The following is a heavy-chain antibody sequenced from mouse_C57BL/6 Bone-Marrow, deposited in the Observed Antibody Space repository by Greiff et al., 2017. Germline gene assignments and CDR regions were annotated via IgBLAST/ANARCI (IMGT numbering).Heavy chain of an antibody. J-gene: IGHJ4*01. CDR2: IDPENGDT. V-gene: IGHV14-4*01. CDR3: TLFITTPFYAMDY. D-gene: IGHD1-1*01. CDR1: GFNIKDDY. Sequence: VQLKQSGAELVRPGASVKLSCTASGFNIKDDYMHWVKQRPEQGLEWIGWIDPENGDTEYASKFQGKATITADTSSNTAYLQLSSLTSEDTAVYYCTLFITTPFYAMDYWGQGTSVTVSS.